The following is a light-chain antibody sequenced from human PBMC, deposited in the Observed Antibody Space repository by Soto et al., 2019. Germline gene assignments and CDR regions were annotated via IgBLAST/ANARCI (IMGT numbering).Light chain of an antibody. CDR3: QQRSNWPRT. Sequence: EIVLTQSPATLSLSPGERTTLSCRARQSVSTYLAWYQQKPGQAPRLLIYDASNRATGTPARFSGSGSGTEFTLTISSLESEDFAVYYCQQRSNWPRTFGQGTKLDIK. CDR2: DAS. J-gene: IGKJ2*01. V-gene: IGKV3-11*01. CDR1: QSVSTY.